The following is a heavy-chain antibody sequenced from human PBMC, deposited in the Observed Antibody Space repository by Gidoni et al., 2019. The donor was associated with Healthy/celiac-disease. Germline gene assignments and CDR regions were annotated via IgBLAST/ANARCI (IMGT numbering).Heavy chain of an antibody. CDR2: IYYSGST. Sequence: QVHLQESGPGLVKPSETLSLTCTVSGVSISSYYCSWIRQPPGKGLEWIGYIYYSGSTNYNPSLKSRVNISVDTSKNKFSLKLSSVTAADTAVYYCARDSGYEPNWYFDLWGRGTLVTVSS. CDR1: GVSISSYY. D-gene: IGHD5-12*01. CDR3: ARDSGYEPNWYFDL. J-gene: IGHJ2*01. V-gene: IGHV4-59*01.